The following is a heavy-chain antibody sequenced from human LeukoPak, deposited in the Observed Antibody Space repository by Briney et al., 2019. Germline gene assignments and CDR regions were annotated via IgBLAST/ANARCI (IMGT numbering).Heavy chain of an antibody. CDR2: ISSSSSYI. CDR1: GFTFSSYS. Sequence: PGGSLGLSCAASGFTFSSYSMNWVRQAPGKGLEWVSSISSSSSYIYYADSVKGRFTISRDNSKNILYLQMNSLRAEDTALYYCARVGYTDTWYSSPPFDYWGQGTLVTVSS. J-gene: IGHJ4*02. V-gene: IGHV3-21*01. D-gene: IGHD2-15*01. CDR3: ARVGYTDTWYSSPPFDY.